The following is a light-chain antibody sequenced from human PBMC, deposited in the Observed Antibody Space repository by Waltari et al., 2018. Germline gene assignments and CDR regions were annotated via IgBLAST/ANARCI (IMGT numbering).Light chain of an antibody. Sequence: DIHMTQSPSSLSAPVGDRVTITCQASQDIKQSLNWFHQKPGTAPEVLIFGASNSQTGAPSRFSGSGSGTDFTFTISSLQPEDMGTYYCQQYHSVPLTFGGGTTVEIK. CDR2: GAS. J-gene: IGKJ4*01. CDR3: QQYHSVPLT. V-gene: IGKV1-33*01. CDR1: QDIKQS.